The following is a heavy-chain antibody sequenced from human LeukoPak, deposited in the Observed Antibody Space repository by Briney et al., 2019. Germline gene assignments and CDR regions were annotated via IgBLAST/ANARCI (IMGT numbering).Heavy chain of an antibody. D-gene: IGHD6-13*01. CDR2: FDPEDGKT. J-gene: IGHJ3*02. CDR3: ARDHAGIAAAGDHAFDI. Sequence: GASVKVSCKVSGYTLTELSIHWVRQAPGKGLEWMGGFDPEDGKTISAQKFQGRVTITRDTSASTAYMELSSLRSEDTAVYYCARDHAGIAAAGDHAFDIWGQGTMVTVSS. V-gene: IGHV1-24*01. CDR1: GYTLTELS.